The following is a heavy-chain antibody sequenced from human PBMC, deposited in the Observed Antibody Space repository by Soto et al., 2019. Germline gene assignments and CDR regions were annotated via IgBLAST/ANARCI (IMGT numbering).Heavy chain of an antibody. CDR2: IYYSGST. CDR3: ARDSVFYDILTGYSRNWFDP. J-gene: IGHJ5*02. V-gene: IGHV4-59*01. CDR1: GGSISSYY. Sequence: SETLSLTCTVSGGSISSYYWSWIRQPPGKGLEWIGYIYYSGSTNYNPSLKSRVTISVDTSKNQFSLKLNSVTAADTAVYYCARDSVFYDILTGYSRNWFDPWGQGTLVTVSS. D-gene: IGHD3-9*01.